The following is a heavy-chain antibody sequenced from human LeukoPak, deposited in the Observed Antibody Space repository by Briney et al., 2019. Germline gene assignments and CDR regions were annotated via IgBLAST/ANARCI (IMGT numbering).Heavy chain of an antibody. J-gene: IGHJ4*02. CDR3: AKGEHTVTTRFDY. V-gene: IGHV3-23*01. D-gene: IGHD4-11*01. Sequence: GGSLRLSCAASGLTFSNYVMSWVRQAPGKGLEWVSAISGSDGSTWYADSVKGRFTVSRDNSKNTLYLQMNSLRAEDTAVYHCAKGEHTVTTRFDYWGQGTLVTVSS. CDR1: GLTFSNYV. CDR2: ISGSDGST.